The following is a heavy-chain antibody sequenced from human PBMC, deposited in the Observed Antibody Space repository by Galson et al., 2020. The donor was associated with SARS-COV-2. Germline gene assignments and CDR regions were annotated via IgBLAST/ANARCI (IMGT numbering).Heavy chain of an antibody. CDR3: ARGGLNWFDP. Sequence: GESLKISCAASGITFSSYSMNWARKAPGKGLEWVSSISSSSSYIYYADSVKGRFTISRDNAKNSLYLQMNSLRAEDTAVYYCARGGLNWFDPWGQGTLVTVSS. CDR1: GITFSSYS. J-gene: IGHJ5*02. V-gene: IGHV3-21*01. CDR2: ISSSSSYI.